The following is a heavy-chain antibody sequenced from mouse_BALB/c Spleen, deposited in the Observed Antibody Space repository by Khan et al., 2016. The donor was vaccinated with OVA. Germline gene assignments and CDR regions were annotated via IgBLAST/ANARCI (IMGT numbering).Heavy chain of an antibody. CDR1: GYTFTTAG. CDR2: INTHSGVP. V-gene: IGHV9-4*02. Sequence: QIQLVQSGPELKKPGETVRISCKASGYTFTTAGMQWVQKMPGKGLKWIGWINTHSGVPKYAEDFKGRFVFSLETSASTAYLQITNLKNEDTATYFCARGVAAFYSNDGGAMDSWGQGTSVTVSS. J-gene: IGHJ4*01. CDR3: ARGVAAFYSNDGGAMDS. D-gene: IGHD2-14*01.